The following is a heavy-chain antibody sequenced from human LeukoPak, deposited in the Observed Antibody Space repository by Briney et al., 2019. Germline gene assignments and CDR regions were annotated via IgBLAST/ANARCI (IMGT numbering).Heavy chain of an antibody. D-gene: IGHD3-22*01. CDR2: ISSSGSTI. CDR3: ASDATNYYDSSGYVLSAFDI. Sequence: PGGSLRLSCAASGFTFSDYYMSWIRQAPGKGLEWVSYISSSGSTIYYADSVKGRFTISRDNAKNSLYLQMNSLRAEDTAVYYCASDATNYYDSSGYVLSAFDIWGQGTMVTVSS. V-gene: IGHV3-11*01. CDR1: GFTFSDYY. J-gene: IGHJ3*02.